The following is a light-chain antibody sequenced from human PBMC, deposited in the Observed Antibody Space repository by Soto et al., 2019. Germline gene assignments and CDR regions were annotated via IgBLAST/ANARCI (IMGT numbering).Light chain of an antibody. CDR2: GGT. CDR3: CSYAGITTYYV. CDR1: TSEVGSYNL. Sequence: QSARASPASVSGFHVNGLPISCTETTSEVGSYNLDYWYQQHPGEAPKLMIYGGTKRPSGVSKRFSGSKSGNSASLTISGLQAEDEADYYCCSYAGITTYYVFGTGTKVTVL. J-gene: IGLJ1*01. V-gene: IGLV2-23*01.